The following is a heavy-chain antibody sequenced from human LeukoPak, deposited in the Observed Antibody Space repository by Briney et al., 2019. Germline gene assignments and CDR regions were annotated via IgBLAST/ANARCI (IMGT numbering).Heavy chain of an antibody. J-gene: IGHJ4*02. D-gene: IGHD4-17*01. Sequence: PGGSLRLSCAASGFTFTSYWIHWVRQTPGKGLVWVSAISPDGTTTRYADYVKGRITISRDNAKNTVYLQMNSLRGEDTAVYYCTRDRTTVTLFDYWGQGTLVPVSS. CDR2: ISPDGTTT. CDR3: TRDRTTVTLFDY. V-gene: IGHV3-74*01. CDR1: GFTFTSYW.